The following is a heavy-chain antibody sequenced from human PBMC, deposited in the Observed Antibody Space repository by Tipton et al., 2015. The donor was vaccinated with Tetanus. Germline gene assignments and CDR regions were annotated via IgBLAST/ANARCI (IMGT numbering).Heavy chain of an antibody. CDR1: GFTFSSYA. Sequence: SLRLSCAASGFTFSSYAMSWVRQGPGKGLEWVSTISGSGGGTYYADSVKGRFTISRDNSKNTLYLHMNSLRAEDTAVYYCAKSPEEDYYYYGMDVWGQGTTATVSS. J-gene: IGHJ6*02. V-gene: IGHV3-23*01. CDR3: AKSPEEDYYYYGMDV. CDR2: ISGSGGGT.